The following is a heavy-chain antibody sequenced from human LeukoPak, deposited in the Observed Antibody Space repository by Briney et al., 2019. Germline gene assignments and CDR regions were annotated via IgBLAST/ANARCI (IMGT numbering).Heavy chain of an antibody. D-gene: IGHD2-2*01. CDR2: INTDGRST. Sequence: GGSLRLSCAASGFTFSSYWMHWVRQAPGKGLVWVSRINTDGRSTSYADSVKGRFTISRDNAKNTLYLQMNSLRAEDTAVYYCARVRGYCSSTSCSNWFDPWGQGTLVTVSS. CDR1: GFTFSSYW. J-gene: IGHJ5*02. CDR3: ARVRGYCSSTSCSNWFDP. V-gene: IGHV3-74*01.